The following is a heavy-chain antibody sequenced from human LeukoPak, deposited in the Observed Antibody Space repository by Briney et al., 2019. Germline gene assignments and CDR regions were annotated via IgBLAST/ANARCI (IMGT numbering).Heavy chain of an antibody. CDR2: ISSSSSYI. CDR3: ARWSQEWPNYYYGMDV. D-gene: IGHD3-3*01. CDR1: GFTFSSYS. Sequence: GGSLGLSCAASGFTFSSYSMNWVRQAPGKGLEWVSSISSSSSYIYYADSVKGRFTISRDNAKNSLYLQMNSLRAEDTAVYYCARWSQEWPNYYYGMDVWGQGTTVSVSS. J-gene: IGHJ6*02. V-gene: IGHV3-21*01.